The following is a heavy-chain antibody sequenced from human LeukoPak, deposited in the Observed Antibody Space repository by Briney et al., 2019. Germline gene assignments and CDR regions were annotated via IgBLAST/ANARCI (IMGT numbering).Heavy chain of an antibody. D-gene: IGHD3-10*01. V-gene: IGHV4-4*07. CDR1: GGSISSYY. CDR3: ATTMVRGVMSDY. J-gene: IGHJ4*02. Sequence: SETLSLTCTVSGGSISSYYWSWIRQPAGKGLEWIGRIYTSGSTNYNPSLKSRVTMSVDTSKNQFSLRLSSVTAADTAVYYCATTMVRGVMSDYWGQGTLVTVSS. CDR2: IYTSGST.